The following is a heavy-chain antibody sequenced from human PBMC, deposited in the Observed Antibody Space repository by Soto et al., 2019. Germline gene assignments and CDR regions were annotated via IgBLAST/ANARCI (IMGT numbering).Heavy chain of an antibody. CDR3: ARDSGYSYGPLDY. D-gene: IGHD5-18*01. CDR1: S. Sequence: SMNWVRQAPGKGLEWVSYISSSSSTIYYADSVKGRFTISRDNAKNSLYLQMNSLRDEDTAVYYCARDSGYSYGPLDYWGKGTLVTGS. V-gene: IGHV3-48*02. CDR2: ISSSSSTI. J-gene: IGHJ4*02.